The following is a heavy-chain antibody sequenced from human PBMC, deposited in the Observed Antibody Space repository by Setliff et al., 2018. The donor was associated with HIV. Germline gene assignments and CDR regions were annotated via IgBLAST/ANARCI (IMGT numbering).Heavy chain of an antibody. Sequence: SETLSXXXTVSGGSISTSYWNWIRQPPGKGLEWIAYIYISGTTNYNPSLKSRVTXXXDTSRNQFSLKLGSVTAADTAMYYCAREHCSGGSCNGFDIWGQGTMVTVSS. D-gene: IGHD2-15*01. CDR1: GGSISTSY. CDR3: AREHCSGGSCNGFDI. CDR2: IYISGTT. J-gene: IGHJ3*02. V-gene: IGHV4-4*09.